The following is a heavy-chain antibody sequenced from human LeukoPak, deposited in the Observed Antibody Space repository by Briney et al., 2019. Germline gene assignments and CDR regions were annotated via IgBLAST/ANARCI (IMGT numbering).Heavy chain of an antibody. CDR1: GFTFSSYA. CDR3: AKDSLVATSPFDY. Sequence: AGGSLRLSCAASGFTFSSYAMSCVRQPPGKGLEWVSAISGSGGSTYYADSVKGRFTISRDNSKNTLYLQMNSLRAEDTAVYYCAKDSLVATSPFDYWGQGTLFTVSS. CDR2: ISGSGGST. D-gene: IGHD5-12*01. V-gene: IGHV3-23*01. J-gene: IGHJ4*02.